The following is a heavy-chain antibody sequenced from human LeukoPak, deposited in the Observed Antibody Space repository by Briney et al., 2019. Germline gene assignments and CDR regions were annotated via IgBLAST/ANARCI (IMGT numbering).Heavy chain of an antibody. D-gene: IGHD5-18*01. CDR3: PKDQYRTFDY. Sequence: GGSLRLSCAASGFTFSREGMHWVRQAPGKGREWLAIVWYDGNNKYFAESVKGRFTISRDNSKNTLALQMNSLSAEDTAVYYCPKDQYRTFDYWGQGTLVTVSS. CDR1: GFTFSREG. V-gene: IGHV3-33*06. J-gene: IGHJ4*02. CDR2: VWYDGNNK.